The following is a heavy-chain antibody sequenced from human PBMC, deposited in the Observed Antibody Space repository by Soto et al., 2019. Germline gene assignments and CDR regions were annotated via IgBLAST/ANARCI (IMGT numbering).Heavy chain of an antibody. CDR1: GYTFTSYY. CDR3: AAVGGSYYYFDY. D-gene: IGHD3-10*01. V-gene: IGHV1-46*01. J-gene: IGHJ4*02. CDR2: INPSGGST. Sequence: VKVSCKASGYTFTSYYMHWVRQAPGQGLEWMGIINPSGGSTSYAQKFQGRVTMTRDTSTSTVYMELSSLRSEDTAVYYCAAVGGSYYYFDYWGQGTLVTVSS.